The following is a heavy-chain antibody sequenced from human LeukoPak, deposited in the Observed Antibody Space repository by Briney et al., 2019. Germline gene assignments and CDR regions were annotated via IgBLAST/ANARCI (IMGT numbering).Heavy chain of an antibody. Sequence: ASVKVSCKASGGTFSSYAISWVRQAPVHGLEWMGGIIPIFGTANYAQKFQGRVTITTDESTSTAYMELSSLRSEDTAVYYCARDRLVATISGGFDYWGQGTLVTVSS. CDR1: GGTFSSYA. J-gene: IGHJ4*02. CDR3: ARDRLVATISGGFDY. V-gene: IGHV1-69*05. CDR2: IIPIFGTA. D-gene: IGHD5-12*01.